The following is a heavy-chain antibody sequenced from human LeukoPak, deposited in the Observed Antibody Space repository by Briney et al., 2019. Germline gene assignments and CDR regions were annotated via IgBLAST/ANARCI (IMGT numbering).Heavy chain of an antibody. J-gene: IGHJ4*02. CDR3: ASPSKWELSDLDY. CDR2: IYHTGST. V-gene: IGHV4-38-2*01. D-gene: IGHD1-26*01. CDR1: GFTFSSYS. Sequence: PGGSLRLSCAASGFTFSSYSMNWVRQPPGKGLEWIGSIYHTGSTYYNPSLKSRVTISVDPSKNRFSLQLRSVTAADTAMYYCASPSKWELSDLDYWGQGTLVTVSS.